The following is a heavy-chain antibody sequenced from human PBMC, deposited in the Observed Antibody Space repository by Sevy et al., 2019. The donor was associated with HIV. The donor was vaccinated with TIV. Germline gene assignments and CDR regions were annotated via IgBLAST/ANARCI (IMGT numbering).Heavy chain of an antibody. CDR3: ARDLEYYDSSGSVDDAFDI. J-gene: IGHJ3*02. Sequence: GGSLRLSCAASGFTFSSYAMHWVRQAPGKGLEWVAVISYDGSNKYYADSVKGRFTISRDNSKNTLYLQMNSLGAEDTAVYYCARDLEYYDSSGSVDDAFDIWGQGTMVTVSS. CDR2: ISYDGSNK. D-gene: IGHD3-22*01. V-gene: IGHV3-30-3*01. CDR1: GFTFSSYA.